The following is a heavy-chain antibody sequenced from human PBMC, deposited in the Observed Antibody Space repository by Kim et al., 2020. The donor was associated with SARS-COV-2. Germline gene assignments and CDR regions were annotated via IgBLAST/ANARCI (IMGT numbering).Heavy chain of an antibody. J-gene: IGHJ6*02. CDR3: ARFPPGYSSSWYYYGMDV. Sequence: GGSLRLFCAASGFTFSDYYMSWIRQAPGKGLEWVSYISSSGSTIYYADSVKGRFTISRDNAKNSLYLQMNSLRAEDTAVYYCARFPPGYSSSWYYYGMDVCGQGTTVTVSS. CDR1: GFTFSDYY. D-gene: IGHD6-13*01. V-gene: IGHV3-11*01. CDR2: ISSSGSTI.